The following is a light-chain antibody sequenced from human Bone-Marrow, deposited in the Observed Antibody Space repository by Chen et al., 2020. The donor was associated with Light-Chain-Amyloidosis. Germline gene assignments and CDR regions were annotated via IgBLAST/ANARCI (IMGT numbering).Light chain of an antibody. CDR1: NFGSTS. CDR3: QVWDRSSDRPV. V-gene: IGLV3-21*02. Sequence: SYVLTQPSSVPVAPGQTAPIACGGNNFGSTSVHWYQQTPGQAPLLVVYDDSDRPSGIPERLSGSNSGNTATLTISRVEAGDDADYYCQVWDRSSDRPVFGGGTKLTVL. CDR2: DDS. J-gene: IGLJ3*02.